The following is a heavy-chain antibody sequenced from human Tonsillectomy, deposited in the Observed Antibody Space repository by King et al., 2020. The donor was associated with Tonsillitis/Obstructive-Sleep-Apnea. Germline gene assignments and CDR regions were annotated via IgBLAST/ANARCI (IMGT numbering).Heavy chain of an antibody. CDR2: IKSKTDGGTT. Sequence: VQLVESGGGLVKPGGSLRLSCAASGFTFSNAWMSWVRQAPGKGLEWVGRIKSKTDGGTTDYAAPVKGRFTISRDDSKNTLYLQMNSLKTEDTAVYYCTRDSNQYYYXXYMXVWXKGTTVTVSS. V-gene: IGHV3-15*01. D-gene: IGHD4-11*01. CDR3: TRDSNQYYYXXYMXV. J-gene: IGHJ6*03. CDR1: GFTFSNAW.